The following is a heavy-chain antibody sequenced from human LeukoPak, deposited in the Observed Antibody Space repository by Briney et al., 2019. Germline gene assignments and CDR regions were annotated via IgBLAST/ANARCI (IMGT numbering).Heavy chain of an antibody. Sequence: GGSLRLSCAASGFTFSSYTMTWVRQAPGEGLEWVSGISGSGDTTYYADSVKGRFTISRDNSKNTMYLQMNSLRPEDTAVYYCARGRTGGFDYWGQGTLVTVSS. CDR1: GFTFSSYT. CDR2: ISGSGDTT. J-gene: IGHJ4*02. V-gene: IGHV3-23*01. D-gene: IGHD1-1*01. CDR3: ARGRTGGFDY.